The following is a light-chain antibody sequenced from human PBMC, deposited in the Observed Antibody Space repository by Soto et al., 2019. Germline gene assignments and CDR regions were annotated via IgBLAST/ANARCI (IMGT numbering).Light chain of an antibody. J-gene: IGKJ5*01. CDR3: QHYQSGHPIT. CDR1: QSVSSTY. Sequence: VVTQSPATLSLSPGERATLSCRASQSVSSTYLAWYQQQPGQAPRPIIYGVSSRATGIPDRFTGSGSETSFTLTISRLEPEDFALYYCQHYQSGHPITFGQGTRLEI. CDR2: GVS. V-gene: IGKV3-20*01.